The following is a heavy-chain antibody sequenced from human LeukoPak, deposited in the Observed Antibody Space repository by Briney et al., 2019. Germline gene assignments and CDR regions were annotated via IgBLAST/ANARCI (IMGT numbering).Heavy chain of an antibody. J-gene: IGHJ3*02. V-gene: IGHV3-7*05. D-gene: IGHD3-10*01. CDR3: ARARDYGSGSAHAFDI. CDR1: GFTFSSYW. Sequence: PGGSLRLSCAACGFTFSSYWMSWVRQAPGKGLEWVANIKRDGSEKYYVDSVKGRLTISRDNAENSLYLQMNSLRAEDTAVYYCARARDYGSGSAHAFDIWGQGTMVTVSS. CDR2: IKRDGSEK.